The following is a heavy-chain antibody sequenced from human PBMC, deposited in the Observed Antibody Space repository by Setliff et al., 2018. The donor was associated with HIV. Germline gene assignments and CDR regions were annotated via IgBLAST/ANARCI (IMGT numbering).Heavy chain of an antibody. CDR1: GFIVSSNY. D-gene: IGHD2-21*01. CDR2: IYSAGST. Sequence: GGSLRLSCAASGFIVSSNYMSWVRQAPGKGLEWVSVIYSAGSTYYADSVKGRFTISRDNSKNALYLQMNGLRAEDTAVYYCATRGNLVGIDFDYWGQGTLVTVSS. V-gene: IGHV3-53*01. CDR3: ATRGNLVGIDFDY. J-gene: IGHJ4*02.